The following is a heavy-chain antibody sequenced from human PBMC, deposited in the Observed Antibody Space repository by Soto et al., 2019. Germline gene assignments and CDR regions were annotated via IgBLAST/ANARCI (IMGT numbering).Heavy chain of an antibody. D-gene: IGHD3-22*01. Sequence: TSETLSLTCTVSGGSISRGGYYWTWIRQHPGKGLEWIGYIYYSGSTYYNPSLKSRVTISVDTSKNQFSLKLSSVTAADTAVYYCARSRNLGEYYYDSSGYYHFDYWGQGTLVTVSS. CDR1: GGSISRGGYY. CDR2: IYYSGST. V-gene: IGHV4-31*03. J-gene: IGHJ4*02. CDR3: ARSRNLGEYYYDSSGYYHFDY.